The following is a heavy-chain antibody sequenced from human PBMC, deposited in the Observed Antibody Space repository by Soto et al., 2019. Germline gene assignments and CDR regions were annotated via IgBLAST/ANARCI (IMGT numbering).Heavy chain of an antibody. CDR3: VRHCLTHPYGSGSYYDNWFDP. CDR2: IYYSGST. J-gene: IGHJ5*02. CDR1: GGSISSSSYY. D-gene: IGHD3-10*01. V-gene: IGHV4-39*01. Sequence: SETLSLTCTVSGGSISSSSYYWGWIRQPPGKGLEWIGSIYYSGSTYYNPSLKSRVTISVDTSKNQFSLKLSSVTAADTAVYYCVRHCLTHPYGSGSYYDNWFDPWGQGTLVTVSS.